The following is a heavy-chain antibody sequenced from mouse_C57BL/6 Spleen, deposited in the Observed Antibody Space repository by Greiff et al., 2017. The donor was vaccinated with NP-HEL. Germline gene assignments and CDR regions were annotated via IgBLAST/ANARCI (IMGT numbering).Heavy chain of an antibody. J-gene: IGHJ4*01. CDR2: ISYDGSN. V-gene: IGHV3-6*01. Sequence: ESGPGLVKPSQSLSLTCSVTGYSITSGYYWNWIRQFPGNKLEWMGYISYDGSNNYNPSLKNRISITRDTSKNQFFLKLNSVTTEDTATYYCARITTVVGYYAMDYWGQGTSVTVSS. CDR3: ARITTVVGYYAMDY. CDR1: GYSITSGYY. D-gene: IGHD1-1*01.